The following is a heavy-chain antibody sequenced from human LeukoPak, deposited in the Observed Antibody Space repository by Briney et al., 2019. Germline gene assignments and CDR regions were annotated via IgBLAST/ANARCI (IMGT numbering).Heavy chain of an antibody. J-gene: IGHJ3*02. CDR3: ASTIRGYSYHDAFDI. Sequence: GGSLRLSCAASGFTFSSYSMNWVRQAPGKGLELVSSISSSSSYIYYADSVKGRFTISRDNAKNSLYLQMNSLRAEDTAVYYCASTIRGYSYHDAFDIWGQGTMVTVSS. V-gene: IGHV3-21*01. CDR1: GFTFSSYS. CDR2: ISSSSSYI. D-gene: IGHD5-18*01.